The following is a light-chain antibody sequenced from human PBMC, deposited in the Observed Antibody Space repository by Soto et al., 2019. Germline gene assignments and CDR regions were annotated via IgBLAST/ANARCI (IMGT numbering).Light chain of an antibody. CDR2: AAS. J-gene: IGKJ2*01. Sequence: DIQMTQSPSSLYASVGDRVTITCRASQNIRNYLNWYQQRPGKTPNLLVYAASNLRGGVPSRFSGSGSGTVFPLTINSLQPEDFATYYCQQIHSTSSYTFGQGTRVDIK. CDR3: QQIHSTSSYT. CDR1: QNIRNY. V-gene: IGKV1-39*01.